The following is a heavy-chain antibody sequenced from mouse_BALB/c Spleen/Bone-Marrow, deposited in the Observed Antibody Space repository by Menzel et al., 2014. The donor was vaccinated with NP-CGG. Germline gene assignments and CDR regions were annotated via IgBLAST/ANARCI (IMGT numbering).Heavy chain of an antibody. CDR1: GYTFTEYI. V-gene: IGHV1-62-2*01. Sequence: VMLVESGAGLVKPGASVKLSCKASGYTFTEYIIHWVKQRSGQGLEWIGWFYPGSGSIKYNEKFKDKATLTADKSSSTVYMELSRLTSEDSAVYFCARHEGGVYIDSCGQGTTLTVSS. CDR2: FYPGSGSI. J-gene: IGHJ2*01. CDR3: ARHEGGVYIDS.